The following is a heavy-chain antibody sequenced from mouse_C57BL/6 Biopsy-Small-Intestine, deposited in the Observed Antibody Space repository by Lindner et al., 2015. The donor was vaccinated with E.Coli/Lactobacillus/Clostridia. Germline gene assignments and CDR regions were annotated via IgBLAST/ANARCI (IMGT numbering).Heavy chain of an antibody. J-gene: IGHJ3*01. CDR1: GFNIKEYY. V-gene: IGHV14-2*01. CDR3: ARGDDSLFTY. Sequence: VQLQESGAELVKPGASVKLSCTASGFNIKEYYMHWVKQRTEQGLEWIGRIDPEDGETKYGPKFQGKATITADTSSNTAYLQLSSLTSEDTAVYYCARGDDSLFTYWGQGTLVTVSA. CDR2: IDPEDGET. D-gene: IGHD2-4*01.